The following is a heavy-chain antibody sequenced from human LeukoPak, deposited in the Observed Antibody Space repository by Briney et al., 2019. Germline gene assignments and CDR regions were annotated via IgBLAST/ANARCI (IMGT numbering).Heavy chain of an antibody. CDR2: ISSDARST. V-gene: IGHV3-74*01. CDR1: GFTFSSNS. Sequence: GGSLRLSCAASGFTFSSNSMNWVRQAPGKGLVWVSRISSDARSTSYADSVKGRFTISRDNAKNTLYLQMNSLRAEDTAVYYCARGADTGYSSDSWGQGTLVTVSS. J-gene: IGHJ5*02. CDR3: ARGADTGYSSDS. D-gene: IGHD6-19*01.